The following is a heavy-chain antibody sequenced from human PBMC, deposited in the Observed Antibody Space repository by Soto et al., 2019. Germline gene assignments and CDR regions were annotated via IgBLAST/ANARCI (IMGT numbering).Heavy chain of an antibody. V-gene: IGHV4-4*07. J-gene: IGHJ5*02. Sequence: SETLSLTCTVSGGSISNYYWSWIRQSAEKRLEWIGRVSSTGSSYYNPSLKSRVTISVDTSKNQVSLNLTSVTAADTAVYYCARGAPEAGTDCFDPWGQGTLVRVSS. CDR3: ARGAPEAGTDCFDP. D-gene: IGHD6-19*01. CDR2: VSSTGSS. CDR1: GGSISNYY.